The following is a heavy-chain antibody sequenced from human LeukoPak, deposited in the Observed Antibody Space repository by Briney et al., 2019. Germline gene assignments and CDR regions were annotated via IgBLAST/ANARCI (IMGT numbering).Heavy chain of an antibody. CDR1: GDSISRSTYY. Sequence: PSETLSLTCTVSGDSISRSTYYWAWIRQPPGKGLEWIGSVHYGRSPYFNPSLESRATISVDTSKNHFSLKMSSVTAADTAVYYCARSSGTGTFSYWGQGTLVTVSS. D-gene: IGHD6-25*01. J-gene: IGHJ4*02. V-gene: IGHV4-39*02. CDR3: ARSSGTGTFSY. CDR2: VHYGRSP.